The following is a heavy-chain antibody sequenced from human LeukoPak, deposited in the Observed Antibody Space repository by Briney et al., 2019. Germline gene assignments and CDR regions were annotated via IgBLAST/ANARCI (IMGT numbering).Heavy chain of an antibody. Sequence: PSETLSLTCAVSGYSISSDYYWGWIRQPPGKGLEWIGSIYHSGSTYYNPSLKSRVTMSVDTSKNQFSLKLSSVTAADTAVYYCARSRVGATAQYYFDYWGQGTLVTVSA. CDR1: GYSISSDYY. CDR2: IYHSGST. J-gene: IGHJ4*02. V-gene: IGHV4-38-2*01. D-gene: IGHD1-26*01. CDR3: ARSRVGATAQYYFDY.